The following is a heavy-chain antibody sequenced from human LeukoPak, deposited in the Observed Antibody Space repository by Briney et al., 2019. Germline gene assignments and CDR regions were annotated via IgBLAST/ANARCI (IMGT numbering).Heavy chain of an antibody. Sequence: SETLSLTCTVSGGSISSYYWSWIRQPPGKALEWIGYIYYSGSTNYNPSLKSRVTISVDTSKNQFSLKLSSVTAADTAVYYCASFVTMANYFDYWGQGTLVTVSS. CDR1: GGSISSYY. V-gene: IGHV4-59*01. D-gene: IGHD4/OR15-4a*01. J-gene: IGHJ4*02. CDR3: ASFVTMANYFDY. CDR2: IYYSGST.